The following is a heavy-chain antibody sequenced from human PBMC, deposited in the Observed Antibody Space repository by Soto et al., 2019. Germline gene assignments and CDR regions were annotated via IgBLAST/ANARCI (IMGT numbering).Heavy chain of an antibody. CDR1: GFTFSSYS. D-gene: IGHD3-10*01. J-gene: IGHJ6*02. Sequence: EVQLVESGGGLVKPGGSLRLSCAASGFTFSSYSMNWVRQAPGKGLEWVSSISSSSSYIYYADSVKGRFTISRDNAKNSLYLQMNSLRVEDTAVYYCARVFITGGHGMDVWGQGTTVTVSS. CDR3: ARVFITGGHGMDV. V-gene: IGHV3-21*01. CDR2: ISSSSSYI.